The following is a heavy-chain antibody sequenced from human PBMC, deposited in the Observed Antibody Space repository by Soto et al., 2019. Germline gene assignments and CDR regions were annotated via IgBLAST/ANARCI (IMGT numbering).Heavy chain of an antibody. CDR1: GGSISSSSYY. V-gene: IGHV4-39*01. CDR2: IYYSGST. Sequence: QMQLQESGPGLVKPSETLSLTCTVSGGSISSSSYYWGWIRQSPGKGLECIGSIYYSGSTYYNPSLKSRVTISVDTSNNQFSLKLSSVTAADTALYYCARHLEYSGYFGDSGQGTLVTVSS. CDR3: ARHLEYSGYFGD. D-gene: IGHD1-26*01. J-gene: IGHJ4*02.